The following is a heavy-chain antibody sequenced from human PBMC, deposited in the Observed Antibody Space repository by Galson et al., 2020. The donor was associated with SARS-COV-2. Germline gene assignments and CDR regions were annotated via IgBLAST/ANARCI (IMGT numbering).Heavy chain of an antibody. CDR2: IWYDGSNK. CDR3: ARESGYYYDSSGYYRGDWYFDL. Sequence: GGSLRLSCAASGFTFSSYGMHWVRQAPGKGLEWVAVIWYDGSNKYYADSVKGRFTISRDNSKNTLYLQMNSLRAEDTAVYYCARESGYYYDSSGYYRGDWYFDLWGRGTLVTVSS. V-gene: IGHV3-33*01. D-gene: IGHD3-22*01. CDR1: GFTFSSYG. J-gene: IGHJ2*01.